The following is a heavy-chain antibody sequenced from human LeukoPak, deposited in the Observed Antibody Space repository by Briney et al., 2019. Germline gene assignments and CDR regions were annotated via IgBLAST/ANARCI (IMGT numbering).Heavy chain of an antibody. Sequence: GASVTVSFKGSGYIFTKYVVHWVRQAPGQRQEWMGWIKAGNGDTKYSQNFQDRLTITRDTSASTVYMELSSLTSEDTALYYCARDDCGDTCYPGGYWGQGTLVTVSS. CDR1: GYIFTKYV. CDR3: ARDDCGDTCYPGGY. J-gene: IGHJ4*02. V-gene: IGHV1-3*01. D-gene: IGHD2-21*01. CDR2: IKAGNGDT.